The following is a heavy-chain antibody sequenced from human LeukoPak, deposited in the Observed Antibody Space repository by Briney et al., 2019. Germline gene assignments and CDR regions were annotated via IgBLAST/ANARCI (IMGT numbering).Heavy chain of an antibody. CDR3: ARARGSSGLTYYYYGMDV. D-gene: IGHD6-19*01. CDR1: GYSFTSYW. V-gene: IGHV5-51*01. Sequence: GESLKISCKGSGYSFTSYWIGWVRQTPGKGLEWMGIIYPGGSDTRYSPSFQGQVTISADKSISTAYLQWSSLKASDTAMYYCARARGSSGLTYYYYGMDVWGKGTTVTVSS. J-gene: IGHJ6*04. CDR2: IYPGGSDT.